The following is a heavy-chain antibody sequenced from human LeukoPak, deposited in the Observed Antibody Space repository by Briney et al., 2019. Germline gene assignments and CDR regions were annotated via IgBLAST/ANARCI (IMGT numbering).Heavy chain of an antibody. Sequence: EASVKVSCKASGYTFTGYFLHWVRQAPGQGLEWMGWINPNSGGTTFAQKLQGRVTMTRDTSISTAYMELSRLRSDDTAVYYCARVFNYYDTSGYYTWGQGTLVTVSS. CDR3: ARVFNYYDTSGYYT. CDR1: GYTFTGYF. CDR2: INPNSGGT. D-gene: IGHD3-22*01. V-gene: IGHV1-2*02. J-gene: IGHJ5*02.